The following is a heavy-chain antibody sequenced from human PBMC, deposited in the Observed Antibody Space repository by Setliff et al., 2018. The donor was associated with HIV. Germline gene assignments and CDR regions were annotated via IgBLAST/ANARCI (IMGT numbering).Heavy chain of an antibody. V-gene: IGHV4-39*07. Sequence: PSETLSLTCTVSGGSISRSSYYWGWIRQPPGKGLEWIGSIYYSGSTSYNPSLKSRLTISVDTSKNQFSLSLNSVTAADTAVYYCARKHLFNVFDYWGQGTLVTVSS. CDR2: IYYSGST. J-gene: IGHJ4*02. CDR1: GGSISRSSYY. CDR3: ARKHLFNVFDY.